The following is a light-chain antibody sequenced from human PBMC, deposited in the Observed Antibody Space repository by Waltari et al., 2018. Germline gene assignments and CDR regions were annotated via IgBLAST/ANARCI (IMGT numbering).Light chain of an antibody. CDR1: SFNIGGNV. Sequence: QSVLTPPPSASAAPGQRLTIPCSGSSFNIGGNVVNWYQPRPGAAPKLLIYSDYQRPSGVPDRFSGSKSGTSASLAISALQSEDEAEYYCSTWDDSLSGVVFGVGTKLTVL. V-gene: IGLV1-44*01. J-gene: IGLJ3*02. CDR2: SDY. CDR3: STWDDSLSGVV.